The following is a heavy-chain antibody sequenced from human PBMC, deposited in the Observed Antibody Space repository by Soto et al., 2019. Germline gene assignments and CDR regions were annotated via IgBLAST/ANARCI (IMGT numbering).Heavy chain of an antibody. V-gene: IGHV3-23*01. D-gene: IGHD2-21*02. CDR2: VSGSGDST. CDR3: AKGRVSDCPGCTQDY. CDR1: AFTFSSYA. J-gene: IGHJ4*02. Sequence: EVQLLESGGGLAQPGGSLRLSCAASAFTFSSYAMSWVRQAPGKGLEWVSAVSGSGDSTYYADSVKGRFTISRDNSKNTLYLQMNSLRAEDTAVYYCAKGRVSDCPGCTQDYWGQGTLVTVSS.